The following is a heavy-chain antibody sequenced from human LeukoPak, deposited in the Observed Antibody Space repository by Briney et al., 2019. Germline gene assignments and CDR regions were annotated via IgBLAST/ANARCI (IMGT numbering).Heavy chain of an antibody. J-gene: IGHJ5*02. Sequence: PGGSLRLSCAASGFTFSSHWMHWARQAPGKGLEWVSAISGSGGSTYYADSVKGRFTISRDNSKNTLYLQMNSLRAEDTAVYYCAKDQTVTTPNWFDPWGQGTLVTVSS. D-gene: IGHD4-17*01. CDR3: AKDQTVTTPNWFDP. CDR1: GFTFSSHW. V-gene: IGHV3-23*01. CDR2: ISGSGGST.